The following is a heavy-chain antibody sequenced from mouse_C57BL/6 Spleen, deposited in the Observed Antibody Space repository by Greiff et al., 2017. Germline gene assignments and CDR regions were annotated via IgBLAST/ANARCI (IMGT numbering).Heavy chain of an antibody. V-gene: IGHV8-12*01. D-gene: IGHD1-1*02. J-gene: IGHJ2*01. CDR3: ARSFSGGYFDY. CDR2: ISWDDDK. Sequence: QVTLKESGPGILQSSQTLSLTCSFSGFSLRTSGMGVSWIRQPSGKGLEWLAHISWDDDKRYHPSLKSRLTVSEDTSRNQVFLKITSVDTADTATYYVARSFSGGYFDYWGQGTTLTVSS. CDR1: GFSLRTSGMG.